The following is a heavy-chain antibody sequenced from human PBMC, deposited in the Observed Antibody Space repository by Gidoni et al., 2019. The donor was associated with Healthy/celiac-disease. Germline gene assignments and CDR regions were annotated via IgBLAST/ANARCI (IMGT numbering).Heavy chain of an antibody. V-gene: IGHV4-61*02. Sequence: QVQRQESGPGRVKPSQTLSHTGTVAGGCISSGSYYWSWIRQPAGQGLEWIGRIYTNGRTNYTPSLKRRVTMSVDTSKNQFSLQLSSVTAADTAVYYCARGVAATHNWFDPWGQGTLVTVSS. CDR3: ARGVAATHNWFDP. CDR1: GGCISSGSYY. J-gene: IGHJ5*02. D-gene: IGHD2-15*01. CDR2: IYTNGRT.